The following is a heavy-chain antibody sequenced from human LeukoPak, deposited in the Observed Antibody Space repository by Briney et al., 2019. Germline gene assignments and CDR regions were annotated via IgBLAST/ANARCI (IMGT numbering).Heavy chain of an antibody. CDR2: IYTSGST. CDR1: GGSISSYY. CDR3: ARDLRPGYSSFDRNAFDI. D-gene: IGHD6-19*01. Sequence: SETLSLTCTVSGGSISSYYWSWIRQPAGKGLEWIGRIYTSGSTNYNPSLKSRVTMSVDTSKNQFSQKLSSVTAADTAVYYCARDLRPGYSSFDRNAFDIWGQGTMVTVSS. V-gene: IGHV4-4*07. J-gene: IGHJ3*02.